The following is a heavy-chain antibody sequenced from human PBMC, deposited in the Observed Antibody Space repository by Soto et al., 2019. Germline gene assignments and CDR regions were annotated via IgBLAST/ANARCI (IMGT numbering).Heavy chain of an antibody. J-gene: IGHJ5*02. CDR1: GFTFSNAL. V-gene: IGHV3-15*01. D-gene: IGHD3-3*01. CDR3: TTGLTIFGVVIDP. Sequence: PGGSLRLSCAASGFTFSNALMSWVRQAPGKGLEWVGRIKSKTDGGTTDYAAPVKGRFTISRDDSKNTLYLQMNSLKTEDTAVYYCTTGLTIFGVVIDPWGQGTLGTVSS. CDR2: IKSKTDGGTT.